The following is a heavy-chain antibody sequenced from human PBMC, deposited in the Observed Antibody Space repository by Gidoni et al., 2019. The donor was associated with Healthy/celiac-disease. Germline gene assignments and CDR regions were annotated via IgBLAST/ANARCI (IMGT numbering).Heavy chain of an antibody. CDR3: ARGGYHSNSYYYYYMDV. CDR1: GFTFSSYC. J-gene: IGHJ6*03. V-gene: IGHV3-30*03. CDR2: ISYDGSNK. Sequence: QVHLVESGGGVVQPGRSLRLSCSASGFTFSSYCMHGVRQAPGKGLAGVAFISYDGSNKYYADSVKGRFTISRDNSKNTLYLQMNSLRAEDTAVYYCARGGYHSNSYYYYYMDVWGKGTTVTVSS. D-gene: IGHD4-4*01.